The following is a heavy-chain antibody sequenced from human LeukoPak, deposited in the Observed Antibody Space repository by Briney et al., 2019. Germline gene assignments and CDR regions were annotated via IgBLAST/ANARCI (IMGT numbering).Heavy chain of an antibody. V-gene: IGHV3-74*01. D-gene: IGHD6-19*01. CDR3: ARDAQLTSDWSLNWFDP. CDR1: GLTFSSYA. CDR2: IDSDGSST. Sequence: GGSLRLSCAASGLTFSSYAMSWVRQAPGKGLVWLSRIDSDGSSTNYADSVKGRFTISRDNAKNTLYLQMNSLRAEDTAVYFCARDAQLTSDWSLNWFDPWGQGTLVTVSS. J-gene: IGHJ5*02.